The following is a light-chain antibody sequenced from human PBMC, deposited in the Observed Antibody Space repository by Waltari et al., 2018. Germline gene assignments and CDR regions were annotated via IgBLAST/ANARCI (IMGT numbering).Light chain of an antibody. CDR1: SSDVGSYNL. Sequence: QSALTQPASVSGSPGQSITISCTATSSDVGSYNLVSWYQPPPGKAPKLLIYEGSKRPSGVSNRVSGSKSGNTASLTISGLQAEDEADYYCCSYAGSSTFVVFGGGTKLTVL. CDR3: CSYAGSSTFVV. V-gene: IGLV2-23*03. J-gene: IGLJ2*01. CDR2: EGS.